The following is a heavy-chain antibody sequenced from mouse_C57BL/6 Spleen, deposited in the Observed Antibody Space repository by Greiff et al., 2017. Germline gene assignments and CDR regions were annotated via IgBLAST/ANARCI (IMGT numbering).Heavy chain of an antibody. CDR2: INPSNGGT. CDR1: GYTFTSYW. V-gene: IGHV1-53*01. Sequence: QVQLQQPGTELVKPGASVTLSCKASGYTFTSYWMHWVKQRPGQGLEWIGNINPSNGGTNYNEKFKSRATLTVDKSSSTSYMQLSSLTSEDSAVYYCAREEGAMIRRGFGYWGEWTLVAVSA. J-gene: IGHJ3*01. CDR3: AREEGAMIRRGFGY. D-gene: IGHD2-4*01.